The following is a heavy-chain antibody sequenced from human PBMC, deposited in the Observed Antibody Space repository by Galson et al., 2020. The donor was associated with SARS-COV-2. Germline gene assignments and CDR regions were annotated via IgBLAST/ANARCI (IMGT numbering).Heavy chain of an antibody. CDR2: ISPDGARS. V-gene: IGHV3-30*18. CDR3: GKELGYFNAIDI. J-gene: IGHJ3*02. D-gene: IGHD3-16*01. Sequence: GGSLRLSCVASGFSFNKFGIHWVRQAPDKGLEWVAVISPDGARSQHADSVKGQFTVSRDNSRNILYLQMNGLRTDDTALYYCGKELGYFNAIDIWGQGTMVVVSS. CDR1: GFSFNKFG.